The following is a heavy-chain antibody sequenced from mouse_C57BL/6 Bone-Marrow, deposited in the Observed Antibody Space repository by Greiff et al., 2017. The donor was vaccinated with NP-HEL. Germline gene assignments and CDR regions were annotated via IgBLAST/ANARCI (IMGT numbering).Heavy chain of an antibody. CDR1: GYTFTNYW. CDR2: IYPGGGYT. V-gene: IGHV1-63*01. CDR3: ARDYGSSWFAY. D-gene: IGHD1-1*01. Sequence: VQLVESGAELVRPGTSVKMSCKASGYTFTNYWIGWAKQRPGHGLEWIGDIYPGGGYTNYNEKFKGKATLTADKSSSTAYMQFSSLTSEDSAIYYCARDYGSSWFAYWGQGTLVTVSA. J-gene: IGHJ3*01.